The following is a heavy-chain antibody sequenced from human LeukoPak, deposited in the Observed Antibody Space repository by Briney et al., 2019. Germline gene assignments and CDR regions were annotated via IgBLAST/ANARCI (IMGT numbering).Heavy chain of an antibody. CDR3: ARGPGKTNCSSTSCYWSRPSYYFDY. CDR2: IYASGST. Sequence: SETLSLTCTVSGASISSNYWSWIRQPPGKGLEWIGYIYASGSTNYNPSLKSRVTISIDTSKNQFSLKLPSVTAADTAVYYCARGPGKTNCSSTSCYWSRPSYYFDYWGQGTLVTVSS. J-gene: IGHJ4*02. CDR1: GASISSNY. V-gene: IGHV4-4*09. D-gene: IGHD2-2*01.